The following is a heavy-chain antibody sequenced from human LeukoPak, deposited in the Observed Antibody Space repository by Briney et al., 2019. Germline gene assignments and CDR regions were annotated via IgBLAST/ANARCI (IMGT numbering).Heavy chain of an antibody. Sequence: GGSLRLSCAASGFTFSNYAMSWVRQAPGKGLEWVSAISGSGGSTYYADSVKGRFTISRDNSKNTLYLQMNSLRAEDTAVYYCAKDQHVVVTAIFDYWGQGTLVTVSS. D-gene: IGHD2-21*02. J-gene: IGHJ4*02. CDR3: AKDQHVVVTAIFDY. CDR1: GFTFSNYA. V-gene: IGHV3-23*01. CDR2: ISGSGGST.